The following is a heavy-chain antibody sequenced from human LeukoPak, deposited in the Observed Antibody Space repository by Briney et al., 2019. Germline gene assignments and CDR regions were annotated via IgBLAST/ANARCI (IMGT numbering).Heavy chain of an antibody. D-gene: IGHD3-22*01. Sequence: GGSQRLSCAAPGFMFHDYAIHWVRQAPGKGLGWVSLISGDGGSTFYADSVKGRFTISRDNSKNSLYLQMNSLRSDDTALYYCARESESSGWYDYWGQGTLVTVSS. CDR2: ISGDGGST. V-gene: IGHV3-43*02. CDR3: ARESESSGWYDY. CDR1: GFMFHDYA. J-gene: IGHJ4*02.